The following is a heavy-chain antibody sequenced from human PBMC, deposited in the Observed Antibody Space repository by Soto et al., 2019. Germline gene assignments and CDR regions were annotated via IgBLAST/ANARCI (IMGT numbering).Heavy chain of an antibody. CDR3: ARDTGSGPSWFDP. D-gene: IGHD3-10*01. V-gene: IGHV4-30-4*01. CDR2: IYSNGSA. CDR1: GGSISSGDYS. Sequence: ASETLSLTCTVSGGSISSGDYSWSWIRQPPGKGLECIAYIYSNGSAYYNPSLKSRVIVLVDTSRNQFSPTLRYVTAADTAVYYCARDTGSGPSWFDPWGHGTLVTVSS. J-gene: IGHJ5*02.